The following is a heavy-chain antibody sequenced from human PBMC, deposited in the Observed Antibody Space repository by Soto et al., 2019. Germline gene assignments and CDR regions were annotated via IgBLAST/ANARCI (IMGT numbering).Heavy chain of an antibody. CDR2: ISWNSGSI. D-gene: IGHD6-19*01. V-gene: IGHV3-9*01. CDR1: GFTFGDYA. CDR3: AKSHTTSGWYVTTDY. J-gene: IGHJ4*02. Sequence: EVQLVESGGGLVQPGRSLRLSCAASGFTFGDYAMQWVRQAPGKGLEWVSAISWNSGSIDYADSVKGRFTISRDNPKNSLYLPMNSLRAEDTALYYCAKSHTTSGWYVTTDYWGQGTRVTVSS.